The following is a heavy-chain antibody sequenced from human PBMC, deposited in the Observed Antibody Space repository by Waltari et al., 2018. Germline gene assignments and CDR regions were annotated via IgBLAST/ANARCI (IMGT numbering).Heavy chain of an antibody. Sequence: VQLLETGGGLIQPGGSLRLSCAASGFSVSSTYMTWVRQAPGKGLECVSVIYSGGNTYYADSVKGRFIISRDTSKNTVYLQMNSLRVEDTAVYYCARGQNYGDSAPADYWGQGTLVTVSS. CDR1: GFSVSSTY. J-gene: IGHJ4*02. D-gene: IGHD4-17*01. CDR3: ARGQNYGDSAPADY. CDR2: IYSGGNT. V-gene: IGHV3-53*02.